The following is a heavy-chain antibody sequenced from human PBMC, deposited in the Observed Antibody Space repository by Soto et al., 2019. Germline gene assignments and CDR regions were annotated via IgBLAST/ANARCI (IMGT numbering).Heavy chain of an antibody. D-gene: IGHD3-9*01. CDR1: GGSISSGGYY. J-gene: IGHJ6*02. Sequence: SETLSLTCTVSGGSISSGGYYWSWIRQHPGKGLEWIGYIYYSGSTYYNPSLKSRVTISVDTSKNQFSLKLSSVTAADTAVYYCARGYYDILTGYYPDRMDVWGQGTTVTVSS. CDR3: ARGYYDILTGYYPDRMDV. V-gene: IGHV4-31*03. CDR2: IYYSGST.